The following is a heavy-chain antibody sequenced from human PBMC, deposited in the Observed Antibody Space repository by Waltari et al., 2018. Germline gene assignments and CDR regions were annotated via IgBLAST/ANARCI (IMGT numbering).Heavy chain of an antibody. V-gene: IGHV1-3*01. D-gene: IGHD6-13*01. CDR1: GYTLPSHA. CDR2: INAGNGNT. J-gene: IGHJ4*02. Sequence: QVQLVQFGAEVKKPGASVKVSCKASGYTLPSHAIHWVRQAPGQRLEWMGWINAGNGNTKYSQKFQGRVTITRDTSASTAYMELSSLRSEDTAVYYCARDRGGQQLPHFDYWGQGTLVTVSS. CDR3: ARDRGGQQLPHFDY.